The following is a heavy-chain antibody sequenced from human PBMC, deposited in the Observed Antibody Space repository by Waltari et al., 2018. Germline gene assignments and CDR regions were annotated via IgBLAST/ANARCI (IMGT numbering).Heavy chain of an antibody. CDR1: GFTFRSYA. V-gene: IGHV3-30-3*01. J-gene: IGHJ5*02. D-gene: IGHD4-17*01. CDR2: ISYDGSNK. CDR3: ARDIGVEISTVTSP. Sequence: QVQLVESGGGVVQPGRSLRLSCAASGFTFRSYAMHWVRQAPGKGLEWVAVISYDGSNKYYADSVKGRFTISRDNSKNTLYLQMNSLRAEDTAVYNCARDIGVEISTVTSPWGQGTLVTVSS.